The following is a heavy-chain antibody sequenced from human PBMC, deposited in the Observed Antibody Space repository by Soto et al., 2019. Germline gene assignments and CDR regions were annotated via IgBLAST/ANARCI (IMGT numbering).Heavy chain of an antibody. CDR2: IRSKANGGTT. CDR1: GFTFSGSA. V-gene: IGHV3-49*04. J-gene: IGHJ4*02. D-gene: IGHD3-22*01. Sequence: PGGSLRLSCAASGFTFSGSAMHWVRQASGKGLEWVGFIRSKANGGTTEYAASVKGRFTISRDDSKSIAYLQMNSLKTEDTAVYYCTRPYDYDSSGYYDWGQGTLVTVSS. CDR3: TRPYDYDSSGYYD.